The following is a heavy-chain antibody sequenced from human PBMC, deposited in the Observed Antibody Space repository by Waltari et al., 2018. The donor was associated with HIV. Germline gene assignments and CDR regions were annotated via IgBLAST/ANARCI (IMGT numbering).Heavy chain of an antibody. CDR1: GYTFTGYY. CDR3: ARDQGGIAVAGTPGDY. J-gene: IGHJ4*02. CDR2: INPNSGGT. Sequence: QVQLVQSGAEVKKPGASVKVSCKASGYTFTGYYMHWVRQAPGQGLEWMGWINPNSGGTNDAQKCKGRVTMTRDTSISTAYMELSRLRSDDTAVYYCARDQGGIAVAGTPGDYWGQGTLVTVSS. V-gene: IGHV1-2*02. D-gene: IGHD6-19*01.